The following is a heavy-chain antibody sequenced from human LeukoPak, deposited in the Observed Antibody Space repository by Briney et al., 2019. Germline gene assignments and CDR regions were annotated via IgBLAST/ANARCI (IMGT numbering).Heavy chain of an antibody. V-gene: IGHV4-38-2*02. CDR2: ICHSGST. CDR1: GYSISSGYY. CDR3: ARTVTGTTATGFDY. Sequence: PSETLSLTCTVSGYSISSGYYWGWIRQPPGRGLEWIGIICHSGSTYYNPSLKSRVTISVDTSKNQFSLKLSSVTAADTAVYYCARTVTGTTATGFDYWGQGTLVTVSS. J-gene: IGHJ4*02. D-gene: IGHD4-17*01.